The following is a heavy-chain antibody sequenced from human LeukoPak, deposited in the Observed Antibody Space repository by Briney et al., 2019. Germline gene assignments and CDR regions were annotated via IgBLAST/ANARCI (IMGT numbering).Heavy chain of an antibody. CDR1: GFTFSSYG. CDR2: ISYDGSNK. J-gene: IGHJ4*02. Sequence: PGGSLRLSCAASGFTFSSYGMHWVRQAPGKGLEWVAVISYDGSNKYYADSVKGRFTISRDNSKNTLYLQMNSLRAEDTAVYYCATGVHSSGYYRYYFDYWGQGTLVTVSS. D-gene: IGHD3-22*01. V-gene: IGHV3-30*03. CDR3: ATGVHSSGYYRYYFDY.